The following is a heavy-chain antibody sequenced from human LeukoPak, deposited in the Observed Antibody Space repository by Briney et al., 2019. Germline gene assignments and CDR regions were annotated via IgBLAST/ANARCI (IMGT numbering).Heavy chain of an antibody. J-gene: IGHJ6*04. Sequence: GGSLRLSCAASGFAFEDYGLTWVRQVPGKGLEWVSDINWNGNMTDYAASVKGRFTVARDNAKNSLFLQMNSLRAEDTALYHCARVSWDITHDMGASGDGKTFTVSS. V-gene: IGHV3-20*01. CDR2: INWNGNMT. D-gene: IGHD5-12*01. CDR3: ARVSWDITHDMGA. CDR1: GFAFEDYG.